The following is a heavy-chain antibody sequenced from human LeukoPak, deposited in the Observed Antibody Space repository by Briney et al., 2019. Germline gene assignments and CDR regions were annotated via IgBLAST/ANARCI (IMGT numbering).Heavy chain of an antibody. CDR3: VFGHYCTNGVCYLDY. J-gene: IGHJ4*02. Sequence: ASVKVSCKASGGTFSSYAISWVRQAPGQGLEWMGGIIPIFGTANYAQKFQGRVTITTDESTSTAYMELSSLRSEDTAVYYCVFGHYCTNGVCYLDYWGQGTLVTVSS. D-gene: IGHD2-8*01. V-gene: IGHV1-69*05. CDR1: GGTFSSYA. CDR2: IIPIFGTA.